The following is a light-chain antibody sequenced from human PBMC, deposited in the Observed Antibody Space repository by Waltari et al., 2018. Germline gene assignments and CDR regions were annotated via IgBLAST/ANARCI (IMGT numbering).Light chain of an antibody. V-gene: IGKV3D-15*01. J-gene: IGKJ1*01. CDR1: QSVSSN. Sequence: EIVMTQSPATLSVSLGERATPSCRASQSVSSNLAWYQQKPGQAPRLLIYGASTRATGIPARFSGSGSGTEFTLTISSLQSEDFAVYYCEQYNNWPPWTFGQGTKVEIK. CDR2: GAS. CDR3: EQYNNWPPWT.